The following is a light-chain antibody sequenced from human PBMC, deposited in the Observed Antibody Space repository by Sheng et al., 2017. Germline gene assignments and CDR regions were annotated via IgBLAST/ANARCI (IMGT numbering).Light chain of an antibody. J-gene: IGKJ1*01. V-gene: IGKV3-15*01. Sequence: EIVMTQSPATLSVSPGERATLSCRASQSVSSNLAWYQQKPGQAPRLLIYGASTRATGIPARFSGSGSGTEFTLTISSLQSEDFAVYYCQYYGSSPLWAFGQGTKVEIK. CDR3: QYYGSSPLWA. CDR2: GAS. CDR1: QSVSSN.